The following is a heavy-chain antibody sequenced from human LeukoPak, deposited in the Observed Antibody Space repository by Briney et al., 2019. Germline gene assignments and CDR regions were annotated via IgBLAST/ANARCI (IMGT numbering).Heavy chain of an antibody. CDR2: IKSKIDGGTT. CDR3: TIDHEWQRYPHEDVDC. J-gene: IGHJ1*01. CDR1: GLNFNGAW. V-gene: IGHV3-15*01. D-gene: IGHD5-12*01. Sequence: GGSLRLSCAASGLNFNGAWMSWARQAPGKGLEWVGRIKSKIDGGTTEHAAPVKGRFTVSRDDSRNTLYLRMNSLKTEDTAVYYCTIDHEWQRYPHEDVDCWGQGTRVTVSS.